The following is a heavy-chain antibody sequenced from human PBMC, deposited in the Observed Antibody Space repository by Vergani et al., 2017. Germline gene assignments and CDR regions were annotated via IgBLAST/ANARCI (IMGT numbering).Heavy chain of an antibody. Sequence: QVHLVESGGGVVQPGRSLRLSCVVSGFTSSYYGMHWVRQAPGKVLEWVAVISYDGTQKYYADSVKGRFIISRDNSKSTLYLQMNSLRTEDTAVYYCATKSCGTPGCQIGYFREWGQGTLVTVSS. D-gene: IGHD1-1*01. CDR1: GFTSSYYG. CDR2: ISYDGTQK. J-gene: IGHJ1*01. V-gene: IGHV3-30*03. CDR3: ATKSCGTPGCQIGYFRE.